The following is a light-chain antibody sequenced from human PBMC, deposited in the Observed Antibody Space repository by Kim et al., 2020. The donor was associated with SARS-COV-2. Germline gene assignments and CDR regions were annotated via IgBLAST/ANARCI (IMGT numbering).Light chain of an antibody. Sequence: SVSQGESATLSCRASQSVSSNLVWYQQNPAQAPRPLIYDASTRATGIPARFSGSGSGTEFTLTISSLQSEDFAVYYCQQYNNFRTFGQGTKVDIK. J-gene: IGKJ1*01. V-gene: IGKV3-15*01. CDR1: QSVSSN. CDR2: DAS. CDR3: QQYNNFRT.